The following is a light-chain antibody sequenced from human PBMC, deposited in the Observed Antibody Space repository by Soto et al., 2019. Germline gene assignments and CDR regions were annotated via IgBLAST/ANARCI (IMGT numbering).Light chain of an antibody. CDR2: FDS. V-gene: IGLV3-21*04. Sequence: SYELTQPPSVSVAPGKTARITCGGNNIGSNNVHWYQQKPGQAPVLVIYFDSDRPSGIPERFSGSTSGNTATLTISRVEAGDEADYFCQVWDSSSDLVVFGGGTKLTVL. J-gene: IGLJ2*01. CDR3: QVWDSSSDLVV. CDR1: NIGSNN.